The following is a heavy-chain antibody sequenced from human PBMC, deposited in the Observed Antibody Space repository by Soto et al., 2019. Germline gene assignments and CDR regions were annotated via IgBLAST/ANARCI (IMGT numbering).Heavy chain of an antibody. V-gene: IGHV3-66*01. D-gene: IGHD3-22*01. CDR1: GFTVSRNF. CDR3: ARGGPRSSGYDPFDY. CDR2: IHSGGST. J-gene: IGHJ4*02. Sequence: PGGSLRLSCAASGFTVSRNFMYWVRQAPGKGLEWVSVIHSGGSTYYADSVKGRFTISRDNSKNTLYLQMNSLRAEDTSVYYCARGGPRSSGYDPFDYWGQGTLVTVSS.